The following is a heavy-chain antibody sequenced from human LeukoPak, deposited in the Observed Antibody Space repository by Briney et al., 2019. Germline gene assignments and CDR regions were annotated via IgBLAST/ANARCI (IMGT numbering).Heavy chain of an antibody. CDR3: ARSDYDILTGYPDGVDY. Sequence: GGSLRLSCAASGFTFSDYCMSWIRQAPGKGLEWVSYISSSGSTIYYADSVKGRFTISRDNAKNSLCLQMNSLRAEDTAVYYCARSDYDILTGYPDGVDYWGQGTLVTVSS. CDR2: ISSSGSTI. D-gene: IGHD3-9*01. CDR1: GFTFSDYC. V-gene: IGHV3-11*01. J-gene: IGHJ4*02.